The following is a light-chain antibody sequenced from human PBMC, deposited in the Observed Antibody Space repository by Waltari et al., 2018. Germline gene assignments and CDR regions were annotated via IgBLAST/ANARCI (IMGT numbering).Light chain of an antibody. Sequence: DIVMTQSPDSLAVSLGERATINCKSSQSVLYSSNNKNYLAWYQQKPGQPRRLLIYWASTRESGVPDRVSGSGSGTDFTLAISSLQAEDVALYYCQQYYSTPQAFGQGTKVEI. V-gene: IGKV4-1*01. CDR3: QQYYSTPQA. CDR1: QSVLYSSNNKNY. J-gene: IGKJ1*01. CDR2: WAS.